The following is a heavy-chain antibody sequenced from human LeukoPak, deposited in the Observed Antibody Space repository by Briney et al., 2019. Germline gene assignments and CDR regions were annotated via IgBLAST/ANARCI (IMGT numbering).Heavy chain of an antibody. Sequence: ASVKVSCKASGYTFTSYGISWVRQAPGQGLEWMGWISAYNGNTNYAQKLQGRVTMTRDTSASTAYMELSSLRSEDTAVYYCASASSGWYLLDYWGQGTLVTVSS. D-gene: IGHD6-19*01. CDR3: ASASSGWYLLDY. V-gene: IGHV1-18*01. CDR2: ISAYNGNT. J-gene: IGHJ4*02. CDR1: GYTFTSYG.